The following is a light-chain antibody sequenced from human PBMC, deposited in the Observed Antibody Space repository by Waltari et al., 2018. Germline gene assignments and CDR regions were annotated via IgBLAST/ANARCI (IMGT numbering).Light chain of an antibody. CDR1: PDISSH. CDR2: PAS. CDR3: QDLHDYPV. Sequence: IQLTQSPSSLSSSVGDRVTIPCRASPDISSHLAWYQQKPGKAPTLLIYPASTLESGVPSRFSGSGSGTEFTLTITSLQPEDFATYFCQDLHDYPVFGPGTKVDIK. V-gene: IGKV1-9*01. J-gene: IGKJ3*01.